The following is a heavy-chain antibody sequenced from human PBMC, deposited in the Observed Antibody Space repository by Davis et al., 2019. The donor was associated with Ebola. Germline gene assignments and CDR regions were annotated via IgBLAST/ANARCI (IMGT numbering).Heavy chain of an antibody. CDR1: GYTLVSYY. D-gene: IGHD2-8*02. CDR2: INPSGGTT. Sequence: ASVKVSCKASGYTLVSYYAHWVRQAPGQGLEWMGIINPSGGTTTYAQKFQGRVTITADESTSTAYMELSSLRSEDTAVYYCARGGVDRDYYYGMDVWGQGTTVTVSS. CDR3: ARGGVDRDYYYGMDV. V-gene: IGHV1-46*01. J-gene: IGHJ6*02.